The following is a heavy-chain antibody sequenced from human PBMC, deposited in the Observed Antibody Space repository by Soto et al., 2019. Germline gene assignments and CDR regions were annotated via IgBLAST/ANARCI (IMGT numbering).Heavy chain of an antibody. CDR1: GGPITSSNR. J-gene: IGHJ4*02. CDR2: ISHSGTY. D-gene: IGHD3-16*01. V-gene: IGHV4-4*02. Sequence: VQLHESGPELVKPSGTLSLSCAVSGGPITSSNRWSWVRQPPGKGLEWIGKISHSGTYDYNPSLKGRVTISVDRSKDQFFLNVRSVTAADTAIYYCARDYDGLDYWGQGILITVSS. CDR3: ARDYDGLDY.